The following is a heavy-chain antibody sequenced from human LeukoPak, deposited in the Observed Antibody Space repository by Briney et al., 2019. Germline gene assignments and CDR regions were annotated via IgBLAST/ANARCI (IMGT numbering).Heavy chain of an antibody. V-gene: IGHV3-23*01. D-gene: IGHD2-8*02. CDR3: ATYRQVLLPFES. CDR1: GFTFSTFA. Sequence: GGSLRLSCAASGFTFSTFAMIWVRQPPGKGLEWVSSIFPSGGEIHYADSVRGRFTISRDNSKSTLSLQVNSLRAEDTAIYYCATYRQVLLPFESWGQGTLVTVSS. J-gene: IGHJ4*02. CDR2: IFPSGGEI.